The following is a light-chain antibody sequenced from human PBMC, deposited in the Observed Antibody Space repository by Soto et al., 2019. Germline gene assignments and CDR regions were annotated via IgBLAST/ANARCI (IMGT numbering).Light chain of an antibody. J-gene: IGKJ2*01. CDR1: QSVSSN. CDR3: QQYNNLPPT. Sequence: EIVMTQSPATLSVSPGERATLSCRASQSVSSNLAWYQQKPGQAPRLLIYGASTRATGIPARFSGSGSGTEFTLTINSLHSEDFSFYYCQQYNNLPPTCGQGTKLEIK. V-gene: IGKV3-15*01. CDR2: GAS.